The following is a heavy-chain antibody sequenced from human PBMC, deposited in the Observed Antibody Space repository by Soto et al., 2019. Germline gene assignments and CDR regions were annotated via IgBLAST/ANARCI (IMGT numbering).Heavy chain of an antibody. J-gene: IGHJ5*02. CDR1: GFTFSSYE. Sequence: PGGSLRLSCAASGFTFSSYEMNWVRQAPGKGLEWVSYISSSGSTIYYADSVKGRFTISRDNAKNSLYLQMNSLRAEDTAVYYCARGLWYYDSSGYYSNWFDPWGQGTMVTVSS. CDR2: ISSSGSTI. CDR3: ARGLWYYDSSGYYSNWFDP. D-gene: IGHD3-22*01. V-gene: IGHV3-48*03.